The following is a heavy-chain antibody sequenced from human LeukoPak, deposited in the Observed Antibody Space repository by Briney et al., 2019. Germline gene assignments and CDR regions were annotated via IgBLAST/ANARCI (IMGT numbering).Heavy chain of an antibody. CDR1: GFTFSSYA. V-gene: IGHV4-38-2*01. CDR2: IYYSGST. D-gene: IGHD3-16*01. CDR3: ARLGAIRLDP. J-gene: IGHJ5*02. Sequence: PGGSLRLSCAASGFTFSSYAMSWVRQPPGKGLEWIGSIYYSGSTYYNPSLKSRVTISVDTSKNQFSLKLSSVTAADTAVYYCARLGAIRLDPWGQGTLVTVSS.